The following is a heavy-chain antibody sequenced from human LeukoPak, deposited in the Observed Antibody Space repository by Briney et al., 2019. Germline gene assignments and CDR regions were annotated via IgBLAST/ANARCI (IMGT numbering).Heavy chain of an antibody. J-gene: IGHJ4*02. D-gene: IGHD1-26*01. CDR1: GGSISTYY. CDR2: IYYSDNT. V-gene: IGHV4-59*01. Sequence: SETLSLTCTVSGGSISTYYWSWIRQPPGKGLECIGYIYYSDNTNYNPSLKGRVTMSVDTSKNQFSLKLTSVTAADTAVYYCAGDRGFGGATPFGYWAQEPLVT. CDR3: AGDRGFGGATPFGY.